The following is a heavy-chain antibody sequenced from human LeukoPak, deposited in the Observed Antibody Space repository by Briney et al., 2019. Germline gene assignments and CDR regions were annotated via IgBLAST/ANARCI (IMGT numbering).Heavy chain of an antibody. CDR2: IYPGDSGT. CDR3: ARCSNTKGYYDILTGYYPGRADAFDI. Sequence: GESLRISCKGSGYSFTSYWIGWVRQMPGKGLEWMGIIYPGDSGTRYSPSFQGQVTISADKSISTAYLQWSSLKASDTAMYYCARCSNTKGYYDILTGYYPGRADAFDIWGQGTMVTVSS. D-gene: IGHD3-9*01. CDR1: GYSFTSYW. V-gene: IGHV5-51*01. J-gene: IGHJ3*02.